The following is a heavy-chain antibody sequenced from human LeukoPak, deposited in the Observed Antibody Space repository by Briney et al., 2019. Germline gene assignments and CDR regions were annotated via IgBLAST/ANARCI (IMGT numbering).Heavy chain of an antibody. D-gene: IGHD2-21*02. CDR1: GYTFTSYG. CDR2: ISAYNGNT. J-gene: IGHJ3*02. V-gene: IGHV1-18*01. Sequence: ASVKVSCQASGYTFTSYGFSWVRQAPGQPLEWMGWISAYNGNTNYVQKLQGRVTMTTETSTRTAYMELRSLRSDDTAVYYCAREPPYCGGVCYLQVDAFDTWGEGTTVTVSS. CDR3: AREPPYCGGVCYLQVDAFDT.